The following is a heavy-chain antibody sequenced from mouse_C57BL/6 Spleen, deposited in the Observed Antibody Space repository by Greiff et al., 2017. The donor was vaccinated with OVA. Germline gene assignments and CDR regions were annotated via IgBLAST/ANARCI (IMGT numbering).Heavy chain of an antibody. CDR3: TRHYYGSSSYWYIDV. V-gene: IGHV2-6-1*01. D-gene: IGHD1-1*01. Sequence: QVQLKESGPGLVAPSQSLSITCTVSGFSLTSYGVHWVRQPPGKGLEWLVVIWSDGSTTYNSALKPSLSISKDNSKSQFFLKMNRFQTDDTAMYYCTRHYYGSSSYWYIDVWGTGTTVTVSS. J-gene: IGHJ1*03. CDR1: GFSLTSYG. CDR2: IWSDGST.